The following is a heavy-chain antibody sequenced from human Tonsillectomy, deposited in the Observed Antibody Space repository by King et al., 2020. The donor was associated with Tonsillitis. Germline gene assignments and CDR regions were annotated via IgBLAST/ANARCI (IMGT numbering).Heavy chain of an antibody. Sequence: VQLVESGGVVVQPGGSLRLSCAASGFTSDHYTMHWVRQAPGKGLEWVSLITSDGSYTYYADSVKGRFTISRDNSKNSLHLQMNSLRTEDTALYYCATERMKFFDYWGQGTLVTVSS. CDR1: GFTSDHYT. J-gene: IGHJ4*02. CDR2: ITSDGSYT. D-gene: IGHD2-15*01. V-gene: IGHV3-43*01. CDR3: ATERMKFFDY.